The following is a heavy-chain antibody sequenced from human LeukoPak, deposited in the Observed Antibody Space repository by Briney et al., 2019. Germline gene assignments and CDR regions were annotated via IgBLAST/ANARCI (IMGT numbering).Heavy chain of an antibody. CDR1: GCIFRKYA. J-gene: IGHJ3*01. V-gene: IGHV1-18*01. D-gene: IGHD7-27*01. CDR2: IDPYNGHT. CDR3: ARGMGNEGLTS. Sequence: ASVKVSCKASGCIFRKYAITWVRQAPGQGLEWMGWIDPYNGHTNRAQNFQGRVTMSTDTLTNTADMELTRLRSDDTAVYYCARGMGNEGLTSWGPGTLVTVSS.